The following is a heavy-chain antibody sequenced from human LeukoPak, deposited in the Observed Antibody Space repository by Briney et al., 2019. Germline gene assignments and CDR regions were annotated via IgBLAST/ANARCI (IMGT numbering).Heavy chain of an antibody. Sequence: SVQVSCKTSGGTFSNYAISWVRQAPGQGLEWMGRIFPTIGIAKYAQKFQGRLTITADKSTSTTYMELSSLRSDDTAVYYCARGGAGIAPGMDVWGQGTAVTVSS. CDR3: ARGGAGIAPGMDV. J-gene: IGHJ6*02. V-gene: IGHV1-69*04. D-gene: IGHD6-19*01. CDR2: IFPTIGIA. CDR1: GGTFSNYA.